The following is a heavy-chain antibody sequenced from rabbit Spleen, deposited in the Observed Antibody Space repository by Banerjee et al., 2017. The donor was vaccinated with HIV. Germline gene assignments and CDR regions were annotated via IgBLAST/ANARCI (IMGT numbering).Heavy chain of an antibody. CDR3: ARDSSSSFSSYGMDL. CDR1: GVSFSDSSY. Sequence: QEQLVESGGGLVQPEGSLTLTCMSSGVSFSDSSYMCWVRQAPGKGLEWIACIDSGSSGFTYHASWAKGRFTISKTSSTTVTLQATSLTAADTATYFCARDSSSSFSSYGMDLWGQGTLVTVS. CDR2: IDSGSSGFT. D-gene: IGHD1-1*01. J-gene: IGHJ6*01. V-gene: IGHV1S45*01.